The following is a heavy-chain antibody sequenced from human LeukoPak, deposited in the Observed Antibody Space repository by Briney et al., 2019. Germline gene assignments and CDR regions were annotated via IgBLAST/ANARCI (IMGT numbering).Heavy chain of an antibody. V-gene: IGHV3-23*01. D-gene: IGHD3-10*01. Sequence: GSLRLSCAASGFTFSNYAMSWVRQAPGKGLEWVSTISSSGAYTYYADSVKGRFTISRDNSKNTLYLQMNSLRAEDTAVYYCAKYFASGSYYKLPHWGQGTLVTVSS. CDR1: GFTFSNYA. J-gene: IGHJ1*01. CDR2: ISSSGAYT. CDR3: AKYFASGSYYKLPH.